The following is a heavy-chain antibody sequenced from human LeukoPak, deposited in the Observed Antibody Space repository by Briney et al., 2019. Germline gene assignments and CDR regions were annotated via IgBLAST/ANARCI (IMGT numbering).Heavy chain of an antibody. CDR3: AKGSGINHYHWIDP. Sequence: GGSLRLSCAASGFTFSSYAMSWVRQAPGKGLEWVSAISGSGGSTYYADSVKGRFTISRDNSKNTLYLQMNSLRAEDTAVYYCAKGSGINHYHWIDPWGQGTLVTVSS. J-gene: IGHJ5*02. D-gene: IGHD1-14*01. CDR2: ISGSGGST. V-gene: IGHV3-23*01. CDR1: GFTFSSYA.